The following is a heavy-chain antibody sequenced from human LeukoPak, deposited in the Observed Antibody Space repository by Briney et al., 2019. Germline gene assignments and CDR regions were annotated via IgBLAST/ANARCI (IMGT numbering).Heavy chain of an antibody. CDR3: ASTPGYEADY. D-gene: IGHD5-12*01. CDR2: IDPSSTYI. V-gene: IGHV3-21*01. CDR1: GFTFRSYS. J-gene: IGHJ4*02. Sequence: PGGTLRLSCAASGFTFRSYSMNWVRQAPGKGLEWVSAIDPSSTYIYYADSVKGRFTISRDNSKNTLYLQMNSLRAEDTAVYYCASTPGYEADYWGQGTLVTVSS.